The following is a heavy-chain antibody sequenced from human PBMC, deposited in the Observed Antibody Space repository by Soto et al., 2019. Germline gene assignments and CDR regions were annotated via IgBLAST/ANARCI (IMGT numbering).Heavy chain of an antibody. CDR2: MNPNSGNT. D-gene: IGHD3-3*01. Sequence: ASVKVSCKASGYTFTSYDINWVRQATGQGLEWMGWMNPNSGNTGYAQKFQGRVTMTRNTSISTAYMELGSLRSEDTAVYYCARVQSPYYDFWSGYRPRYYYMDVWGKGTTVTVSS. CDR1: GYTFTSYD. J-gene: IGHJ6*03. CDR3: ARVQSPYYDFWSGYRPRYYYMDV. V-gene: IGHV1-8*01.